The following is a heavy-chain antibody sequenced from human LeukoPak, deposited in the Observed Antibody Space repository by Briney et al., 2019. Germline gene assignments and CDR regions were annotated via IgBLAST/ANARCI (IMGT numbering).Heavy chain of an antibody. J-gene: IGHJ4*02. CDR2: IINSGGST. Sequence: GGSLRLSCAASGFTFSSYAMSWVRQAPGKGLEWVSGIINSGGSTYYADSVKGRFAISRDNSQSTLYLQMNSLRAEDTAVYYCARDYGGSSPFDYWGQGTLVTVSS. CDR3: ARDYGGSSPFDY. CDR1: GFTFSSYA. V-gene: IGHV3-23*01. D-gene: IGHD4-23*01.